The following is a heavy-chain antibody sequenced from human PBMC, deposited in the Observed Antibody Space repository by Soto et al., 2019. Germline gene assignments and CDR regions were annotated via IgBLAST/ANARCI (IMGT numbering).Heavy chain of an antibody. D-gene: IGHD2-15*01. Sequence: ASVKVSCKASGYTFTSYDINWVRQATGQGLGWMGWMNPNSGNTGYAQKFQGRVTMTRNTSISTAYMELSSLRSEDTAVYYCARAQRVVAATHYYYYMDVWGKGTTVTVSS. V-gene: IGHV1-8*01. CDR2: MNPNSGNT. CDR1: GYTFTSYD. CDR3: ARAQRVVAATHYYYYMDV. J-gene: IGHJ6*03.